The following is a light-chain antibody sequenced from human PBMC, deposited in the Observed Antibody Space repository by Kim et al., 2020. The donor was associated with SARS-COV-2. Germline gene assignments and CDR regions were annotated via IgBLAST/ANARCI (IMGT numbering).Light chain of an antibody. CDR1: RDIRTS. CDR3: LQYDVLHIT. J-gene: IGKJ4*01. V-gene: IGKV1-33*01. Sequence: DIQMTQSPSSLSASVGDRVTITCQASRDIRTSLSWYQQKPGKAPKLLIHDASTLDIGVPSRFSGSRSDIYFTLSISSLQAEDIATYYCLQYDVLHITFGGRTKVDIK. CDR2: DAS.